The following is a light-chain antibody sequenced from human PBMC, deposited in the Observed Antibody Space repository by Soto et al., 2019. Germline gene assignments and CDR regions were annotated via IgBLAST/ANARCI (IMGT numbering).Light chain of an antibody. V-gene: IGKV3-11*01. J-gene: IGKJ1*01. CDR2: DTS. CDR3: NQRKSWPRK. Sequence: EIVLTQSPGTLSLSPGERATLSCRASQSVTSNYLAWYQQKPGQAPRLLIYDTSNRATGIPARFSGSGSGTDFTLTIRSLETEDFAVYSCNQRKSWPRKLGQGTKVDIK. CDR1: QSVTSNY.